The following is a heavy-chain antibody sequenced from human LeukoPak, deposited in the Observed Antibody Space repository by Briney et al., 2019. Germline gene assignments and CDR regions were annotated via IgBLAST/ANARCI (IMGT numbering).Heavy chain of an antibody. V-gene: IGHV4-31*03. CDR1: GDSFSSGIYY. CDR2: ISYSGSA. J-gene: IGHJ5*02. Sequence: SQTLSLTCSVSGDSFSSGIYYWIWIRQHPGKGLEWIVFISYSGSAHYNPSLKRRVTIPLATSKHQASLNLNSVTAADTAVSYCARVGSVWYSLEPWGQGTLVTVSS. D-gene: IGHD6-13*01. CDR3: ARVGSVWYSLEP.